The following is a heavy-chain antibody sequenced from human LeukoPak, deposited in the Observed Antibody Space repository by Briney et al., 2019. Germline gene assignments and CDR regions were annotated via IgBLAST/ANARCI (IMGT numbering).Heavy chain of an antibody. D-gene: IGHD3-10*01. V-gene: IGHV4-30-2*01. CDR2: IYHSGST. CDR3: ARGRRIIMVRGVISYYYGMDV. CDR1: GGSISSGGYS. J-gene: IGHJ6*02. Sequence: SETLSLTCAVSGGSISSGGYSWSWIRQPPGKGLEWIGYIYHSGSTYYNPSLKSRVTISVDRSKNQFSLKLSSVTAADTAVYYCARGRRIIMVRGVISYYYGMDVWGQGTTVTVSS.